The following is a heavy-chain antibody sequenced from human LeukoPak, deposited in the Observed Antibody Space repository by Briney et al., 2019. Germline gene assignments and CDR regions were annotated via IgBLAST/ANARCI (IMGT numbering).Heavy chain of an antibody. CDR2: IYHSGST. D-gene: IGHD3-3*01. V-gene: IGHV4-4*02. Sequence: SETLSLTCAVSGGSISSSNWWSWVRQPPGKGLEWIGEIYHSGSTNYNPSLKSRVTISVDKSKNQFSLKLSSVTAADTAVYYCARDRFRAYYDFWSGYRYFDYWGQGTLVTVSP. CDR3: ARDRFRAYYDFWSGYRYFDY. CDR1: GGSISSSNW. J-gene: IGHJ4*02.